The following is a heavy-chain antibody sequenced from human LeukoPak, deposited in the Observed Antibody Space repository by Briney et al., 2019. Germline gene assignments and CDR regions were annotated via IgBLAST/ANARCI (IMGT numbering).Heavy chain of an antibody. J-gene: IGHJ3*02. V-gene: IGHV4-30-4*01. CDR2: IYYSGST. Sequence: SETLSLTCTVSGGSISSGDYYWSWIRQPPGKGLEWIGYIYYSGSTYYNPSLKSRVTISVDTSENQFSLKLSSVTAADTAVYYCASYSGSYTRGAFDIWGQGTMVTVSS. CDR3: ASYSGSYTRGAFDI. D-gene: IGHD1-26*01. CDR1: GGSISSGDYY.